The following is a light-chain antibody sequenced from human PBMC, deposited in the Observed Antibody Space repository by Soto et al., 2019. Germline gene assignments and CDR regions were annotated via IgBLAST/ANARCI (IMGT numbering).Light chain of an antibody. CDR3: YSAADKIVV. CDR2: KDS. J-gene: IGLJ2*01. Sequence: SYELTQPSSVSVSPGQTAKITCSGDVLAKKYARWFQQKPGQAPVLVIYKDSERPSGIPERFSGSSSGTTVTLTISGAQVEDEADYYSYSAADKIVVFGGGTKLTVL. CDR1: VLAKKY. V-gene: IGLV3-27*01.